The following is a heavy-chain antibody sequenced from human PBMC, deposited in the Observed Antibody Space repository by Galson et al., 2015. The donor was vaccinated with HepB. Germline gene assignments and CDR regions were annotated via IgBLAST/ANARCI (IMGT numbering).Heavy chain of an antibody. CDR3: ARLGRPYCGGDCYSHLFDY. D-gene: IGHD2-21*01. V-gene: IGHV5-51*03. CDR2: IYPGDSDT. J-gene: IGHJ4*02. CDR1: GYRFTSYW. Sequence: QSGAEVKKPGESLKISCKGSGYRFTSYWIGWVRQMPGKGLEWMGIIYPGDSDTRYSPSFQGQVTISADKSISTAYLQWSSLKASDTAMYYCARLGRPYCGGDCYSHLFDYWGQGTLVTVSS.